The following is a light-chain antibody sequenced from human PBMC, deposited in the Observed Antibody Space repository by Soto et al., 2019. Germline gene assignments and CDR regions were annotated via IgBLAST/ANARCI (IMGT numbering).Light chain of an antibody. J-gene: IGLJ1*01. CDR1: TNY. CDR2: DVT. CDR3: CSFAGSYTSYV. V-gene: IGLV2-11*01. Sequence: QSALTQPRSVSGSPGQSVAISCSGATNYVSWYQQHPGKAPKLMIYDVTKRPSGVPDRFSGSKSGSTASLTISGLQAEDEADYYCCSFAGSYTSYVFGTGTKVT.